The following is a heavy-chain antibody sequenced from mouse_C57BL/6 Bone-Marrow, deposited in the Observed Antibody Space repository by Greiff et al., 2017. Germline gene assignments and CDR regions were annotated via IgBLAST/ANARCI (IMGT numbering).Heavy chain of an antibody. Sequence: EVQLQQSGPELVKPGASVKIPCKASGYTFTDYNMDWVKQSHGKSLEWIGDINPNNGGTIYNQKFKGKATLTVDKSSSTAYMELRSLTSEDTAVYYCASAYYSNPVGFAYWGQGTLVTVSA. D-gene: IGHD2-5*01. J-gene: IGHJ3*01. CDR1: GYTFTDYN. CDR3: ASAYYSNPVGFAY. CDR2: INPNNGGT. V-gene: IGHV1-18*01.